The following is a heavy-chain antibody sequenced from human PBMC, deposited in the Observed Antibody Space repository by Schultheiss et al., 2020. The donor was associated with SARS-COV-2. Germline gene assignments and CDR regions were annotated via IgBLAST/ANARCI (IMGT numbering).Heavy chain of an antibody. CDR2: IYYSGST. Sequence: SETLSLTCTVSGGSISSGGYYWSWIRQHPGKGLEWIGYIYYSGSTYYNPSLKSRVTISVDTSKNQFSLQLNSVTPEDTAVYYCARGHEDYYYYGMDIWGQGTTVTVSS. J-gene: IGHJ6*02. CDR1: GGSISSGGYY. CDR3: ARGHEDYYYYGMDI. V-gene: IGHV4-31*03.